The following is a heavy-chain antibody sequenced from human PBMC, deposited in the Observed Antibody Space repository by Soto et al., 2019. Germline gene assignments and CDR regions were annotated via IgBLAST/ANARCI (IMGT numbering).Heavy chain of an antibody. CDR2: IYHSGST. CDR1: GGSISSSYW. V-gene: IGHV4-4*02. Sequence: QVQLQESGPGLVKPSGTLSLTCAVSGGSISSSYWWSWVRQPPGKGLEWIGEIYHSGSTNYNPSLKSRVTIAVDKSKNQFSLKLSSVTAADTAVYYCASRRITMIVVVFDAFDIWGQGTMVTVSS. J-gene: IGHJ3*02. CDR3: ASRRITMIVVVFDAFDI. D-gene: IGHD3-22*01.